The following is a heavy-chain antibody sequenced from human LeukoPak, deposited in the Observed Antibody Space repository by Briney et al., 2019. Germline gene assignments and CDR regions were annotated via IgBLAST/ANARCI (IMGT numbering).Heavy chain of an antibody. V-gene: IGHV3-74*01. CDR1: GLTFSSYW. CDR2: INSDGSST. CDR3: ARDSMVRGVIRQYYYGMDV. J-gene: IGHJ6*04. D-gene: IGHD3-10*01. Sequence: PGGSLRLSCAASGLTFSSYWMHWVRQAPGKGLVWVSRINSDGSSTSYADSVKGRFTISRDNAKNTLYLQMNSLRAEDTAVYYCARDSMVRGVIRQYYYGMDVWGKGTTVTVSS.